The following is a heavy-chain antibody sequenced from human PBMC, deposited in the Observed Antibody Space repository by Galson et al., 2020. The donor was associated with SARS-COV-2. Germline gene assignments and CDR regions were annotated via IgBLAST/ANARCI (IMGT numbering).Heavy chain of an antibody. CDR3: AKDISDASVLRPSGYFDP. J-gene: IGHJ2*01. D-gene: IGHD3-10*01. CDR2: ITWNGSNK. V-gene: IGHV3-20*04. Sequence: GESLKISCAASGFTFDDYAMHWVRQAPGKGLEWVSRITWNGSNKDYADSVKGRFTISRDNAKNSLYLQMNSLRAEDTAFYYCAKDISDASVLRPSGYFDPWGRGTLVTVSS. CDR1: GFTFDDYA.